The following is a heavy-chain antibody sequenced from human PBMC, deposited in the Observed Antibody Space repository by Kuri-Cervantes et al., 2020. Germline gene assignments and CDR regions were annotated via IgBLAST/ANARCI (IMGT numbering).Heavy chain of an antibody. CDR3: ARDWGYYDSSGYYYGTTDNWFDP. D-gene: IGHD3-22*01. J-gene: IGHJ5*02. Sequence: LRLSCTVSGVSINSNNYYWSWIRQPAGKGLEWIGRIFTSGSTNYNPSLKSRVTMSVDTSKNQFSLKLSSVTAADTAVYYCARDWGYYDSSGYYYGTTDNWFDPWGQGTLVTVSS. CDR1: GVSINSNNYY. V-gene: IGHV4-61*02. CDR2: IFTSGST.